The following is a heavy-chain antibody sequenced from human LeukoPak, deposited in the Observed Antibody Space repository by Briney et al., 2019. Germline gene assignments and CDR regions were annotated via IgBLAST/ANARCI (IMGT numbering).Heavy chain of an antibody. CDR1: GGSISSYY. V-gene: IGHV4-59*08. CDR3: ARHGDGYSFDH. Sequence: SETLSLTCTVSGGSISSYYWSWIRQPPGKGLEWIGYISYSGSTNYNPSLRSRVTISVDKSKNQFSLKLSSVTAADTAVYYCARHGDGYSFDHWGQGTLVTVSS. J-gene: IGHJ4*02. D-gene: IGHD2-21*02. CDR2: ISYSGST.